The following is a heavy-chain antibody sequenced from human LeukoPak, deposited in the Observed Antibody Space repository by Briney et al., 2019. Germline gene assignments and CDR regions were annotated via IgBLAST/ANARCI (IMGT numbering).Heavy chain of an antibody. Sequence: SETLSLTCAVYGGSFSGYYWSWIRQPPGKGLEWIGEINHSGSTNYNPSLKSRVTISVDTSKNQFSLKLSSVTAADTAVYYCARSWINTYYDFWSGYRFDPWGQGTLVTVSS. J-gene: IGHJ5*02. CDR1: GGSFSGYY. CDR2: INHSGST. D-gene: IGHD3-3*01. CDR3: ARSWINTYYDFWSGYRFDP. V-gene: IGHV4-34*01.